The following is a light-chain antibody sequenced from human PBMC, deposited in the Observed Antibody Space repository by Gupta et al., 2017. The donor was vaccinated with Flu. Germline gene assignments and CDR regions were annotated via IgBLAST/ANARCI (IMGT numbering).Light chain of an antibody. CDR3: LIMYGNAWV. J-gene: IGLJ3*02. CDR1: AGAVISDYY. CDR2: KTD. Sequence: QTVVTQEPSLTVSPGGTVTPTCASSAGAVISDYYPNWFQQKAGQAPRALIYKTDNKHSWTPARFSGSLLGGKAALTLSGAQPEDEADYYCLIMYGNAWVFGGGTKLTVL. V-gene: IGLV7-43*01.